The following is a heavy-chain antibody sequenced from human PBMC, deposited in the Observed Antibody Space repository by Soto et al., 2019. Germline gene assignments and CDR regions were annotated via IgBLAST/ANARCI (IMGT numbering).Heavy chain of an antibody. CDR3: AKGHYGS. V-gene: IGHV3-30-3*01. CDR1: GFTFSDDA. CDR2: ISYDGSNK. J-gene: IGHJ4*02. Sequence: QVQLVESGGGVVQPGRSLRLSCAASGFTFSDDAMHWVRQAPGKGLEWVAVISYDGSNKYYADSVKGRFTISRDNSKNTLYLQMNSLRPEDTAVYHCAKGHYGSGGQGTLVTVSS. D-gene: IGHD3-10*01.